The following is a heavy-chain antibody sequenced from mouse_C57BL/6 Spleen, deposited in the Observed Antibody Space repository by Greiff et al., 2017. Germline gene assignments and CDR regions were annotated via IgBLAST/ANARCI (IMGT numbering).Heavy chain of an antibody. V-gene: IGHV1-42*01. CDR3: ARSAGTYAMDY. J-gene: IGHJ4*01. CDR2: INPSTGGT. D-gene: IGHD4-1*01. Sequence: EVKLMESGPELVKPGASVKISCKASGYSFTGYYMNWVKQSPEKSLEWIGEINPSTGGTTYNQKFKAKATLTVDKSSSTAYMQLKSLTSEDSAVYYCARSAGTYAMDYWGQGTSVTVSS. CDR1: GYSFTGYY.